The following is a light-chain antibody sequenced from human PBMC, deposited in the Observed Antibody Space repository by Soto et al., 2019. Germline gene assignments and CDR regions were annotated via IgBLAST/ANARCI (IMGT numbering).Light chain of an antibody. J-gene: IGKJ1*01. Sequence: EIVMTQSPATLSVSPGEGATLSCRASQSVSSNLAWYQQKPGQAPRLLIYGASTRATDIPARFGGSGSGTEFTLTISSLQSEDFAVYYCQQYNNWPKTFGQGTKVDIK. CDR1: QSVSSN. CDR2: GAS. CDR3: QQYNNWPKT. V-gene: IGKV3-15*01.